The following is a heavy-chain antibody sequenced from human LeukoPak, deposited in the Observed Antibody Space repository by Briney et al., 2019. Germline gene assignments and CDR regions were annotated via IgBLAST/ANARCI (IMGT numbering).Heavy chain of an antibody. CDR2: ISGGGGST. D-gene: IGHD3-10*01. CDR3: AKAVLWFGESYFDY. J-gene: IGHJ4*02. CDR1: GFTFSSYA. Sequence: GGSLRLSCAASGFTFSSYAMSWVRQAPGKGLEWVSAISGGGGSTYYADSVKGRFTISRDNSKNTLYLQMNSLRAEDTAVYYCAKAVLWFGESYFDYWGQGTLVTVSS. V-gene: IGHV3-23*01.